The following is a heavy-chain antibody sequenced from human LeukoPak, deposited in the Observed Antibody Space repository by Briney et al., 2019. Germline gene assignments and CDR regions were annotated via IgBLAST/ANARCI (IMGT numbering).Heavy chain of an antibody. CDR3: VRGWADTVMSRMDS. CDR2: IKQDGGAQ. V-gene: IGHV3-7*01. D-gene: IGHD5-18*01. J-gene: IGHJ4*02. Sequence: GGPLRLSCAASGFTFSTYWMNWIRQAPGKGLERVANIKQDGGAQFYVDSVKGRFTISREKAQTSLCLQINSLRADDTDVYFIVRGWADTVMSRMDSWGQGTLVTVSS. CDR1: GFTFSTYW.